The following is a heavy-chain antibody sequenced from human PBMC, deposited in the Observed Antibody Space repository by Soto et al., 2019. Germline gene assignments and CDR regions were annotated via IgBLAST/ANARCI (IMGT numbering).Heavy chain of an antibody. Sequence: SLRLSCSASVFTFDDYAMHWFRQAPGKGLEWVSGISWNSGSIGYADSVKGRFTISRDNAKNSLYLQMNSLRAEDTALYYCAKDNKGRVTTKLYYYYYGMDVWGQGTTVTVSS. J-gene: IGHJ6*02. CDR1: VFTFDDYA. CDR2: ISWNSGSI. CDR3: AKDNKGRVTTKLYYYYYGMDV. V-gene: IGHV3-9*01.